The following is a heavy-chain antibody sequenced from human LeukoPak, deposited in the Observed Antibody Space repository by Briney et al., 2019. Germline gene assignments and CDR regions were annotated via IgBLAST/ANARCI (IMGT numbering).Heavy chain of an antibody. Sequence: PGGSLRLSCAASGFAFSGSAMHWVRQASGKGLEWVGRIRSKANSYATAYAASVKGRFTISRDDSKNTAYLQMNSLKTEDTAVYYCTSYDFGVVSPFDYWGQGTLVTVSS. V-gene: IGHV3-73*01. J-gene: IGHJ4*02. CDR3: TSYDFGVVSPFDY. D-gene: IGHD3-3*01. CDR2: IRSKANSYAT. CDR1: GFAFSGSA.